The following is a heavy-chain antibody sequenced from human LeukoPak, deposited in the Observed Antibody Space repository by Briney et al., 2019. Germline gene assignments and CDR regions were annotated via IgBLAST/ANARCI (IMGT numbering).Heavy chain of an antibody. CDR2: ISSSSSYI. D-gene: IGHD4-11*01. CDR1: GFTFSSYS. J-gene: IGHJ4*02. Sequence: GGSLRLSCAASGFTFSSYSMNWVRQAPGKGLEWLSSISSSSSYIYYADSVKGRFTISRDNAKNSLYLQMNSLRAEDAAVYYCASYSNYGGPFDYWGQGTLVTVSS. CDR3: ASYSNYGGPFDY. V-gene: IGHV3-21*01.